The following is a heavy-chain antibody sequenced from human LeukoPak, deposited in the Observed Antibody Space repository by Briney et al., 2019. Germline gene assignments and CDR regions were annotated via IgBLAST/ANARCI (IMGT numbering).Heavy chain of an antibody. CDR3: ARVSYGDYANFDY. CDR2: IYYSGST. Sequence: SRXGYYWXWVRQXPGXGLEWIGYIYYSGSTYYNPSLKSRVTISVDTSKNQFSLKLSSVTAADTAVYYCARVSYGDYANFDYWGQGTLVTVSS. D-gene: IGHD4-17*01. J-gene: IGHJ4*02. CDR1: SRXGYY. V-gene: IGHV4-31*02.